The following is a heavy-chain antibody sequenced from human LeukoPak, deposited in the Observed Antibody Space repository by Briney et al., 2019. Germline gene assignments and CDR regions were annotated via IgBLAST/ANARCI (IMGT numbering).Heavy chain of an antibody. CDR3: ARDLAYYDSSGYYKEVDY. D-gene: IGHD3-22*01. CDR2: ISSSSSTI. V-gene: IGHV3-48*01. J-gene: IGHJ4*02. CDR1: GFTFSIYS. Sequence: GGSLRLSCAAYGFTFSIYSMNWVRQAPGKGLEWVSYISSSSSTIYYADSVKGRFTISRDNAKNSLYLQMNSLRAEDTAVYYCARDLAYYDSSGYYKEVDYWGQGTLVTVSS.